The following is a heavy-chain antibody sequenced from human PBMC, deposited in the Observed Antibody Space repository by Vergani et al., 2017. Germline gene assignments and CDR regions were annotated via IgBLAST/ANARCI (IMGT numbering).Heavy chain of an antibody. J-gene: IGHJ4*02. CDR2: ISAYNANT. Sequence: QVQLVQSGAEVKKPGASVKVSCKASGYTFTKFGITWVRQAPGQGLQWMGWISAYNANTNFAQKLQGRVFMTTDTSTRTAHMELRSLRSDDTAVYYCARGGGQTALDLWGQGTLVTVSS. CDR3: ARGGGQTALDL. V-gene: IGHV1-18*01. CDR1: GYTFTKFG. D-gene: IGHD5-18*01.